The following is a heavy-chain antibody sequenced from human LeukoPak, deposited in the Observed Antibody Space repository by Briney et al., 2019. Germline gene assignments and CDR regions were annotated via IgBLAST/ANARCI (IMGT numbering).Heavy chain of an antibody. D-gene: IGHD6-13*01. J-gene: IGHJ4*02. CDR1: GFTFSSYA. V-gene: IGHV3-30-3*01. CDR2: ISYDESNK. Sequence: GRSLRLSCAASGFTFSSYAMNWVRQAPGKGLEWVAVISYDESNKYYADSVKGRFTISRDNSKNTLFVQMNSLRAEDTAMYYCATELRIATAGFDYFEHWGQGTLVTASS. CDR3: ATELRIATAGFDYFEH.